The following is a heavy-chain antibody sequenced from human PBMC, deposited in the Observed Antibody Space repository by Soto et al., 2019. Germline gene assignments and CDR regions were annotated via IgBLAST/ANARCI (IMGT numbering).Heavy chain of an antibody. CDR1: GGSFTEAY. CDR2: VFHAGNT. V-gene: IGHV4-34*12. J-gene: IGHJ6*02. CDR3: ARAPRELLAEGPLFLYYYYGFDV. D-gene: IGHD1-7*01. Sequence: QVHLQQWGAGLLKPSGTLSLTCAVSGGSFTEAYWTWVRQSPGRGLEWIGEVFHAGNTNYNPSLKSRVTLSLDTAKNQISLRLTSVTAADSDVYYCARAPRELLAEGPLFLYYYYGFDVWGQGTTVIVSS.